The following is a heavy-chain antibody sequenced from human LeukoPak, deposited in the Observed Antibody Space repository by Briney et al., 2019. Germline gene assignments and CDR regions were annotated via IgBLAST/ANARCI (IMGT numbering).Heavy chain of an antibody. V-gene: IGHV1-69*02. CDR1: GGTFTSYT. D-gene: IGHD6-13*01. J-gene: IGHJ4*02. CDR2: IIPILGIA. Sequence: SVKVSCKASGGTFTSYTISWDRQAPGPGLEWMGRIIPILGIANYAQKFQGRVTITADKSTSTAYMELSSLRSEDTAVYYCAGSPGSSSWRSTIDYWGQGTLVTVSS. CDR3: AGSPGSSSWRSTIDY.